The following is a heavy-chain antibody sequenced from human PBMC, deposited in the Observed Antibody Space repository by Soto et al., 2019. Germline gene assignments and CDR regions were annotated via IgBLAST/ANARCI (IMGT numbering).Heavy chain of an antibody. Sequence: EVQLVESGGGLVQPGGSLRLSCAASGFTFSSYSMNWVRQAPGKGLEWVSYISSSSSTIYYADSVKGRFTISRDNAKNSLYLQMNSLRDEDTAVYYCAREGRFGGGPTHSGHWGQGTLVTVSS. CDR1: GFTFSSYS. CDR3: AREGRFGGGPTHSGH. V-gene: IGHV3-48*02. D-gene: IGHD3-10*01. CDR2: ISSSSSTI. J-gene: IGHJ1*01.